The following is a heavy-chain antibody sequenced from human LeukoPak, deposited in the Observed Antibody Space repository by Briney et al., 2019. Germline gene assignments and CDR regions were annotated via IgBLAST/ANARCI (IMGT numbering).Heavy chain of an antibody. J-gene: IGHJ3*02. Sequence: SQTLSLTCTVSGVSISGDSYYWSWIRPPAGKGLEWVVRIYTSGSNYYNPSLKSRVTISVDTSRNQFSLKLSSVTAADTAVYYCARIPGSGTYAPRDAFDIWGQGTMVTVSS. CDR3: ARIPGSGTYAPRDAFDI. CDR1: GVSISGDSYY. V-gene: IGHV4-61*02. D-gene: IGHD3-10*01. CDR2: IYTSGSN.